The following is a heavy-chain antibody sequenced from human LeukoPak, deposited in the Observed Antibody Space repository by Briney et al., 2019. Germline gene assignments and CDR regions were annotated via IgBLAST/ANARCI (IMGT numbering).Heavy chain of an antibody. V-gene: IGHV1-2*02. J-gene: IGHJ4*02. CDR3: ALCSGGSCYSFDY. D-gene: IGHD2-15*01. CDR2: INPNSGGT. CDR1: GYTFTGYY. Sequence: GASVNVSCKASGYTFTGYYIHWVRQAPGQGLEWMGWINPNSGGTNYAQKFQGRVTMTRDTSISTAYMELSRLSSDDTAVYYCALCSGGSCYSFDYWGQGTLVTVSS.